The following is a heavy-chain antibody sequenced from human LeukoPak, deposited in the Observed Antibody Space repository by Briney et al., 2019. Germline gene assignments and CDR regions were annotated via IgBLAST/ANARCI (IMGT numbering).Heavy chain of an antibody. J-gene: IGHJ4*02. Sequence: ASVKVSCKASGYTFTGYYMHWVRQAPGQGLEWMGWIDPNSGGTNYAQKFQGRVTMTRDTSISTAYMELSRLRSDDTAVYYCARDISGSPLTPHLDYWGQGTLVTVSS. V-gene: IGHV1-2*02. CDR2: IDPNSGGT. D-gene: IGHD1-14*01. CDR3: ARDISGSPLTPHLDY. CDR1: GYTFTGYY.